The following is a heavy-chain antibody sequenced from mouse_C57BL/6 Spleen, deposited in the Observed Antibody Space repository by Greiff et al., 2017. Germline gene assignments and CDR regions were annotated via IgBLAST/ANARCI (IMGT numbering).Heavy chain of an antibody. J-gene: IGHJ4*01. CDR3: ARECYSKWYAMDY. D-gene: IGHD2-5*01. Sequence: QVQLQQSGPELVKPGASVKISCKASGYAFSSSWMEWVKQRPGKGLEWIGRIYPGAGDTNYTGKFKGKATLTADKSSSTAYMQLSSLTAEDSAVCFSARECYSKWYAMDYWGQGTSVTVSS. CDR1: GYAFSSSW. CDR2: IYPGAGDT. V-gene: IGHV1-82*01.